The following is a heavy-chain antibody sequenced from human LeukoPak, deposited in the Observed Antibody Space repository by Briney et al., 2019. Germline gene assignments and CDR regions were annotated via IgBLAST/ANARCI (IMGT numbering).Heavy chain of an antibody. CDR2: IYPGDSDT. CDR3: ASADTSGWYDVVY. V-gene: IGHV5-51*01. J-gene: IGHJ4*02. D-gene: IGHD6-19*01. CDR1: GYSFTSYW. Sequence: GESLKISCKGSGYSFTSYWIGWVRQMPGKGLEWMGIIYPGDSDTRYSPSFQGQVTISADKSTSTACLQWSSLKASDTAMYYCASADTSGWYDVVYWGQGTLVTVSS.